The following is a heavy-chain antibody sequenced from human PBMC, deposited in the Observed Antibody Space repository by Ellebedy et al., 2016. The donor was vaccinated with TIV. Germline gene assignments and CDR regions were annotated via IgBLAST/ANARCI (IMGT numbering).Heavy chain of an antibody. CDR1: GYNFDNYW. V-gene: IGHV5-51*01. D-gene: IGHD2-21*01. CDR2: VYPADSDT. CDR3: ARRGGGYCGGDRCYGMDV. Sequence: PGGSLRLSCKGSGYNFDNYWIAWVRQMPGKGLEWMGLVYPADSDTRYSPSFQGQVTISADRSSSTAYVQWNSLRASDTAIYYCARRGGGYCGGDRCYGMDVWGQGTTVAVSS. J-gene: IGHJ6*02.